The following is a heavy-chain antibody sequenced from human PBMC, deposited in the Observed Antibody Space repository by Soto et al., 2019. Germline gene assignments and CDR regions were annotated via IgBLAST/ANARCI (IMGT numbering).Heavy chain of an antibody. Sequence: GGSLRLSCAASGFTFSSYAMHWVRQAPGKGLEWVAVISYDGSNKYYADSVKGRFTISRDNSKNTLYLQMNSLRAEDTAVYYCARDLRPIPYGMDVWGQGTTGTVSS. CDR3: ARDLRPIPYGMDV. D-gene: IGHD4-17*01. CDR1: GFTFSSYA. J-gene: IGHJ6*02. CDR2: ISYDGSNK. V-gene: IGHV3-30-3*01.